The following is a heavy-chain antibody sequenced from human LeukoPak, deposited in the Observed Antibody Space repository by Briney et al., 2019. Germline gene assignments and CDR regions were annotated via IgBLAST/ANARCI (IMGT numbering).Heavy chain of an antibody. Sequence: GGSLRLSCAASGFTFSSYSMNWVRQAPGKGPEWVSYISSSSSSIYYADSVKGRFTISRDNAKNSLYLQMDSLRDEDTAVYYCATPPPSRAAYYFDFWGQGTLVTVSS. CDR1: GFTFSSYS. V-gene: IGHV3-48*02. CDR2: ISSSSSSI. CDR3: ATPPPSRAAYYFDF. D-gene: IGHD6-25*01. J-gene: IGHJ4*02.